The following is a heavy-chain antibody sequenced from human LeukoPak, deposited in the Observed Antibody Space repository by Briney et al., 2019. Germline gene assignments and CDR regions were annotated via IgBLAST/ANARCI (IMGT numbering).Heavy chain of an antibody. CDR1: GYTFNNYY. CDR3: ARDGSGNWNYP. J-gene: IGHJ5*02. D-gene: IGHD1-20*01. CDR2: INPSGGST. Sequence: GASVKVSCKASGYTFNNYYMYWVRQAPGQGLEWMGVINPSGGSTSYAQKFQGRVTMTRDTSTRTVYMEVNSLRSDDTAVYYCARDGSGNWNYPWGQGTLVTVSS. V-gene: IGHV1-46*02.